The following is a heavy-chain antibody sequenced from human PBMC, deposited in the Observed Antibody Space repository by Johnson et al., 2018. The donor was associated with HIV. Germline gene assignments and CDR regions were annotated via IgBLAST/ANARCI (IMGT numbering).Heavy chain of an antibody. V-gene: IGHV3-NL1*01. CDR1: GFTFSNYL. CDR2: INWTGDTT. J-gene: IGHJ3*02. CDR3: ARGGLLSPDAFDI. D-gene: IGHD2-21*02. Sequence: QMMLVESGGGVVQPGRSLRLSCAASGFTFSNYLMHWVRQAPGKGLEWVSGINWTGDTTGYDDAVKGRFTIPRDNSKNTLSLQPNSLRAEDTAVYYCARGGLLSPDAFDIWGQGTMVTVSS.